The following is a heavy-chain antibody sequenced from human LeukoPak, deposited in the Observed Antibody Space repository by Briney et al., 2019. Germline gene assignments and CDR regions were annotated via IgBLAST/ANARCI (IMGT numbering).Heavy chain of an antibody. J-gene: IGHJ4*02. CDR3: ARAGFTFSDYFGSFFDY. CDR1: GFTFSRYS. CDR2: ISSSSSTI. D-gene: IGHD3-10*01. Sequence: GGSLRLSCAASGFTFSRYSMNWVRQAPGKGLEWVSHISSSSSTIYYADSVKGRFTISRDNAKNSLYLRMNSLRAEDTAVYYCARAGFTFSDYFGSFFDYWGQGTLVTVSS. V-gene: IGHV3-48*01.